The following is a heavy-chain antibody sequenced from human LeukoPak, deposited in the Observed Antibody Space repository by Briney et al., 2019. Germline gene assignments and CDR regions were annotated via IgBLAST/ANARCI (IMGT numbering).Heavy chain of an antibody. CDR2: ISGSGGST. CDR1: GFTFINYA. J-gene: IGHJ5*02. V-gene: IGHV3-23*01. D-gene: IGHD6-19*01. CDR3: AKDSSGWYGYWFDP. Sequence: GGSLRLSCAASGFTFINYAMSWVRQAPGKGLEWVSTISGSGGSTYYADSVKGRFTISRDNSKNTLYLQMNSLRAEDTAVYYCAKDSSGWYGYWFDPWGQGTLVTVSS.